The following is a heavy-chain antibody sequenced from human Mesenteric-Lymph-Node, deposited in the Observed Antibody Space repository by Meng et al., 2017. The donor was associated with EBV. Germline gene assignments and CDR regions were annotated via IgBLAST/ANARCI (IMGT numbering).Heavy chain of an antibody. J-gene: IGHJ4*02. Sequence: QVQRVESGGGVVQPGRSLRLSCAASGFTLSSYGMHWVRQAPGKGLEWVAVISYDGSNKYYADSVKGRFTISRDNSKNTLYLQMNSLRAEDTAVYYCAKDDYGGNPDYWGQGTLVTVSS. CDR3: AKDDYGGNPDY. D-gene: IGHD4-23*01. V-gene: IGHV3-30*18. CDR2: ISYDGSNK. CDR1: GFTLSSYG.